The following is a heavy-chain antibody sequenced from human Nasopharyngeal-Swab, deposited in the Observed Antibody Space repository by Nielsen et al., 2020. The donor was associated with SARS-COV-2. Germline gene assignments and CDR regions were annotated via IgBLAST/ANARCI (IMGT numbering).Heavy chain of an antibody. D-gene: IGHD2-2*01. CDR1: GFTFSSYW. CDR3: AKSSRIVVVPAAKWFDP. CDR2: INSDGSST. V-gene: IGHV3-74*01. Sequence: GESLKISCAASGFTFSSYWMHWVRQAPGKGLVWVSRINSDGSSTTYADSAKGRFTISRDNSKNTLYLQMNSLRAEDTAVYYCAKSSRIVVVPAAKWFDPWGQGTLVTVSS. J-gene: IGHJ5*02.